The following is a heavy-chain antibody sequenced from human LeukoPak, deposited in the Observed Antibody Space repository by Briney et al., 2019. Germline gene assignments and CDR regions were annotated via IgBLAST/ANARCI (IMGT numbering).Heavy chain of an antibody. CDR3: AKSYGGNPPYFYFDY. J-gene: IGHJ4*02. CDR1: GFTFCLYS. Sequence: GGSLRLSCAASGFTFCLYSMNWVRQAPGEGLEWVSSISSSSSYIYYADSVKGRFTISRDNAKNSLYLQMNSLRAEDTALYYCAKSYGGNPPYFYFDYWGQGTLVTVSS. CDR2: ISSSSSYI. V-gene: IGHV3-21*04. D-gene: IGHD4-23*01.